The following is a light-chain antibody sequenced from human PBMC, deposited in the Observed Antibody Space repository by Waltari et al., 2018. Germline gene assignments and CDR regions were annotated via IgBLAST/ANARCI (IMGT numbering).Light chain of an antibody. CDR1: QSISNF. CDR3: QQRNGWPPMYT. CDR2: DAS. Sequence: EIVLTQSPATLSLSPGERVTLSCRASQSISNFLAWYQQRPGQAPRLLMYDASKRAIGIPARFSGSGSGTDFTLTISSLEPEDSGIYYCQQRNGWPPMYTFGHGIKLDIK. V-gene: IGKV3-11*01. J-gene: IGKJ2*01.